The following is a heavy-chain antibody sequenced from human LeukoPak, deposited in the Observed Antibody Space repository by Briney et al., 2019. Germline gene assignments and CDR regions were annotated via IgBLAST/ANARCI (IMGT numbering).Heavy chain of an antibody. CDR3: ARGGYQPYYYMDV. CDR2: ISSSSGYI. D-gene: IGHD2-2*01. J-gene: IGHJ6*03. V-gene: IGHV3-21*01. Sequence: GGSLRLSCAASGFSFSSYAMNWVRQAPGKGLEWVSSISSSSGYIFYADSVKGRFTISRDNSKKIVYLQMDSLRVDDTAVYYCARGGYQPYYYMDVWGTGTTVTVSS. CDR1: GFSFSSYA.